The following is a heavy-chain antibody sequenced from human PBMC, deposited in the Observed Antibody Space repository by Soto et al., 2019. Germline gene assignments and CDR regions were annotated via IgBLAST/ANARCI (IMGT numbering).Heavy chain of an antibody. CDR2: MNPNSGNT. Sequence: ASVKVSCKASGYTFTSYDINWVRQATGQGLEWMGWMNPNSGNTGYAQKFQGRVTMTRNTSISTAYMELSSLRSEDTAVYYCARSYDILTGYYHSVEEWFDPWGQGTLVTVSS. V-gene: IGHV1-8*01. CDR1: GYTFTSYD. CDR3: ARSYDILTGYYHSVEEWFDP. D-gene: IGHD3-9*01. J-gene: IGHJ5*02.